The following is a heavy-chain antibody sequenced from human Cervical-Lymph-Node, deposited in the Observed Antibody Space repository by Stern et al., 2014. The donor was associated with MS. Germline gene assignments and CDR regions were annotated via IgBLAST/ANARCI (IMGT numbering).Heavy chain of an antibody. CDR3: AKDRGSGWSLDY. CDR2: ISHDGSKK. D-gene: IGHD6-19*01. V-gene: IGHV3-30*18. J-gene: IGHJ4*02. CDR1: GFTFSAYG. Sequence: VQLEQSGGGVVQPARSLRLSCAGSGFTFSAYGRRWVRQAPGKGLEWVALISHDGSKKYYVDPVKGRFTITRDNSKNTMYVHMNSLRDEDTAVYYCAKDRGSGWSLDYWGQGTLVIVSS.